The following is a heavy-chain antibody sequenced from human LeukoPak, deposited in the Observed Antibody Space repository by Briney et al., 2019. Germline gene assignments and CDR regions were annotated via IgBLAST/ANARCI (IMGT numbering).Heavy chain of an antibody. D-gene: IGHD2-15*01. CDR3: ARDLCSGGSCYCVPDY. Sequence: PGGSLRLSCAASGFSFSTYAMHWVRQAPGKGLEWVAVISYEGSNKYYADSVQGRFTISRDNSKNTLYLQLNSLRDEDTAVYYCARDLCSGGSCYCVPDYWGRGTLVTVSS. J-gene: IGHJ4*02. CDR2: ISYEGSNK. CDR1: GFSFSTYA. V-gene: IGHV3-30-3*01.